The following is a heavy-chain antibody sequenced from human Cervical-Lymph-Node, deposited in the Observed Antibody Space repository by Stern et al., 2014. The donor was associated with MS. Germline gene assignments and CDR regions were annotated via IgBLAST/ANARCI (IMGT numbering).Heavy chain of an antibody. D-gene: IGHD1-1*01. J-gene: IGHJ4*02. V-gene: IGHV1-18*01. CDR3: ARGDDKTSYDY. Sequence: QVQLVQSGAEVKKPGASVKVSCKASGYTFTNTGINWVRLAPGQGPEWMWWVSTYNGNTKYAQKLRVRVTMTTDTSTSTAYMELRSLRSDDTAVYYCARGDDKTSYDYWGQGTLVTVSS. CDR1: GYTFTNTG. CDR2: VSTYNGNT.